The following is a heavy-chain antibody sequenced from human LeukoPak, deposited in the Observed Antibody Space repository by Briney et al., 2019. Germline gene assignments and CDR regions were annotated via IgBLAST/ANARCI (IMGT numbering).Heavy chain of an antibody. D-gene: IGHD2-15*01. CDR1: GFPLSGYA. V-gene: IGHV3-23*01. Sequence: GGSLRLSCAASGFPLSGYAMSWVRQGPGKGLEWVAATSSSDPGTYHADSVRGRFTISRDNSKNTLYLQMNRLRVEDAAVYYCARAPVTSCRGAFCYPFDYWGQGTLVTVSS. CDR2: TSSSDPGT. J-gene: IGHJ4*02. CDR3: ARAPVTSCRGAFCYPFDY.